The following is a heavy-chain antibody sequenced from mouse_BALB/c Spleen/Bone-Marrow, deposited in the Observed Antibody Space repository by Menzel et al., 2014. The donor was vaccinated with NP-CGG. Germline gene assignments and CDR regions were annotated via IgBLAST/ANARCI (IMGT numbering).Heavy chain of an antibody. V-gene: IGHV14-3*02. CDR3: ARYDYRYSWFAY. J-gene: IGHJ3*01. Sequence: VQLKESGAELVKPGASVKLSCTASGFNIKDTYMHRVKQRPEQGLEWIGRIDPANGNTKYDPKFQGKATITTDTSSNTAYLQLRSLTSEDTAVYHCARYDYRYSWFAYWGQGTLVTVSA. CDR2: IDPANGNT. CDR1: GFNIKDTY. D-gene: IGHD2-14*01.